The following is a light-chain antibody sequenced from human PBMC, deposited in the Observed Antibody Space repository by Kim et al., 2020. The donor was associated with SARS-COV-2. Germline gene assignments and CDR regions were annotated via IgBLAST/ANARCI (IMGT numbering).Light chain of an antibody. CDR3: LQHNVYPLT. V-gene: IGKV1-17*03. CDR1: QAIGNY. J-gene: IGKJ4*01. Sequence: DVQMTQSPSAMSASVGDSVTITCRANQAIGNYLVWFQQKPGKGPKRLIYAASTLESGVPSRFSGSGSGTEFTLTISSLQPEDSATYFCLQHNVYPLTFGGGTKVDIK. CDR2: AAS.